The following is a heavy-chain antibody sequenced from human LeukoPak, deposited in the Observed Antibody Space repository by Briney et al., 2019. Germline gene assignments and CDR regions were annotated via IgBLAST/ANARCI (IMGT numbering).Heavy chain of an antibody. CDR2: ISISSGSI. D-gene: IGHD3-10*01. CDR1: GFTFSSYR. CDR3: ARSLSGAFDM. Sequence: GGSLRLSCAASGFTFSSYRMNWVRQAPGKGLEWVSYISISSGSIYYADSVKGRFTISRDNAKNSLYLQMNSLRAEDTAVYYCARSLSGAFDMWGQGTMVTVSS. J-gene: IGHJ3*02. V-gene: IGHV3-48*01.